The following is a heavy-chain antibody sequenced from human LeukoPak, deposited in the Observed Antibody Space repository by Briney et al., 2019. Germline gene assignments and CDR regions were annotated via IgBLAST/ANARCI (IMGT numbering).Heavy chain of an antibody. D-gene: IGHD3-22*01. V-gene: IGHV4-39*07. J-gene: IGHJ4*02. CDR1: GGSISSSSYY. CDR2: IYYSGST. Sequence: PSETLSLTCTVSGGSISSSSYYWGWIRQPPGKGLEWIGSIYYSGSTYYNPSLKSRVTISVDTSKNQFSLKLSSVTAADTAVYYCARASGPYYYDSSGLLDYWGQGTLVTVSS. CDR3: ARASGPYYYDSSGLLDY.